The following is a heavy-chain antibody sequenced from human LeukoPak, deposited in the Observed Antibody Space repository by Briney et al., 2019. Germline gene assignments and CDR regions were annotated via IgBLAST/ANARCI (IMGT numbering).Heavy chain of an antibody. CDR3: ARAATVTPYYFDY. J-gene: IGHJ4*02. Sequence: ASVKVSCKASGYTFTGYYMHWVRQAPGQGLEWMGWINPNSGGTNYAQKFQGRVTMTRDTSISTAYMELSRLRSDDTAVYYCARAATVTPYYFDYWGQGTLVTVPS. CDR2: INPNSGGT. CDR1: GYTFTGYY. D-gene: IGHD4-17*01. V-gene: IGHV1-2*02.